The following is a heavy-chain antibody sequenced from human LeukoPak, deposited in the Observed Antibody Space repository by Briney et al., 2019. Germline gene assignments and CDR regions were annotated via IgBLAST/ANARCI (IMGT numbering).Heavy chain of an antibody. J-gene: IGHJ5*02. CDR2: IYYSGST. V-gene: IGHV4-59*08. CDR3: ARRDFNSWFDP. Sequence: PSETLSLTCTVSGGSINSYYWHWIRQSPGKGLEWIGHIYYSGSTNYNPSLKSRVTISVDTSKNQFSLKLSSVTAADTAVYYCARRDFNSWFDPWGQGSLVTVSS. CDR1: GGSINSYY. D-gene: IGHD3-3*01.